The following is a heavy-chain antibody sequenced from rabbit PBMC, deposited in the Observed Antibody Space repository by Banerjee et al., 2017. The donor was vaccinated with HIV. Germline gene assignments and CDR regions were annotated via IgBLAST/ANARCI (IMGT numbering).Heavy chain of an antibody. CDR2: IYGDSSGST. CDR1: GFTLSSSYW. V-gene: IGHV1S45*01. D-gene: IGHD1-1*01. Sequence: QEQLEESGGDLVKPEGSLTLTCTASGFTLSSSYWICWVRQAPGKGLEWIACIYGDSSGSTYNANWAKGRFTISKTSSTTVTLQMTSLTAADTATYFCAREADSGYYGLWGQGTLVTVS. CDR3: AREADSGYYGL. J-gene: IGHJ4*01.